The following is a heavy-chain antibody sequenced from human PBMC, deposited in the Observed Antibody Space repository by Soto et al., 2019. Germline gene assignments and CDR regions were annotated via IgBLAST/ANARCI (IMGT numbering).Heavy chain of an antibody. V-gene: IGHV1-46*03. J-gene: IGHJ3*02. CDR1: GYTFTNYY. CDR3: ARDLADYPDDSNTPYNAFDI. D-gene: IGHD3-22*01. Sequence: QVHLVQSGAEVKKPGASVKVSCKASGYTFTNYYIHWVRQAPGQGLEWMGMINPRGGGTTYTQKFQGSVTMTTDTATSTVYMELSSLRSEDTAVYYCARDLADYPDDSNTPYNAFDIWGQGTMVTASS. CDR2: INPRGGGT.